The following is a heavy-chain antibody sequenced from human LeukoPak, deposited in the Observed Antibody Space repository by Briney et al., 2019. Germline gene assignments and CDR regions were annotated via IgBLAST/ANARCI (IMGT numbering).Heavy chain of an antibody. CDR3: AKEPIAVAGNYFDY. J-gene: IGHJ4*02. D-gene: IGHD6-19*01. CDR2: ISDSGGSS. CDR1: GFTFSSYA. V-gene: IGHV3-23*01. Sequence: RTGGSLRLSCAASGFTFSSYAMSWVRQAPGKGLEWVSGISDSGGSSYYTDSVKGRFTISRDNSKNTLYLQMNSLRAEDTAIYYCAKEPIAVAGNYFDYWGQGTLVTVSS.